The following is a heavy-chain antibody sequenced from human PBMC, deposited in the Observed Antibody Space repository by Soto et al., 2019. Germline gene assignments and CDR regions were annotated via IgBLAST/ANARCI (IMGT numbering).Heavy chain of an antibody. J-gene: IGHJ4*02. D-gene: IGHD4-17*01. CDR2: INHSGST. V-gene: IGHV4-34*01. Sequence: SETLSLTCAVYGGSFSGYYWSWIRKPPGKGLEWIGEINHSGSTNYNPSLKSRVTISVDRSKNQFSLKLSSVTAADTAVYYCARSQTTVTSYDYWGQGTLVTVSS. CDR3: ARSQTTVTSYDY. CDR1: GGSFSGYY.